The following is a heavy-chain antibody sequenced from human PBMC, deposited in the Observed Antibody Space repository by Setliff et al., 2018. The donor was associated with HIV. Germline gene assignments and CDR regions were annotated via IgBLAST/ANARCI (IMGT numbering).Heavy chain of an antibody. CDR2: IYTSGTT. D-gene: IGHD3-22*01. J-gene: IGHJ3*02. V-gene: IGHV4-4*08. CDR3: ARSLVPSGYYYGKHAFDI. CDR1: GGSISSHY. Sequence: SETLSLTCTVSGGSISSHYWIWIRQPPGKGLEWIGYIYTSGTTSYNPSLKSRVTISVDTSKNQFSLKLSSVTAADTAVYYCARSLVPSGYYYGKHAFDIWGQGTKVTVSS.